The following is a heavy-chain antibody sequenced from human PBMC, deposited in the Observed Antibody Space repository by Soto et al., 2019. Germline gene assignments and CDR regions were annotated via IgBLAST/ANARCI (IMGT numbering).Heavy chain of an antibody. D-gene: IGHD6-13*01. J-gene: IGHJ1*01. V-gene: IGHV4-39*01. CDR3: ARLDAPLAAAGTLYFQH. CDR1: GGSISSVDYY. CDR2: IYYSGNT. Sequence: SETLSLTCTVSGGSISSVDYYWGWIRQPPGKGLEWIGNIYYSGNTFYNPSLKSRVTLSVDTSKNQFSLQMNSVTAADTAVYYCARLDAPLAAAGTLYFQHWGQGTLVTVSS.